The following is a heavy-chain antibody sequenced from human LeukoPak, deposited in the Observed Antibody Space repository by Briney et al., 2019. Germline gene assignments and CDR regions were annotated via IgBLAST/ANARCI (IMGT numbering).Heavy chain of an antibody. Sequence: ASVKVSCKASGYTFTSYGISWVRQAPGQGLEWMGWINPNSGGTNHAQKFQGRVTMTRDTSISTAYMELSRLRSDDTAVYYCAREEYGDSTFFVYWGQGTLVTVSS. J-gene: IGHJ4*02. V-gene: IGHV1-2*02. CDR1: GYTFTSYG. CDR3: AREEYGDSTFFVY. D-gene: IGHD4-17*01. CDR2: INPNSGGT.